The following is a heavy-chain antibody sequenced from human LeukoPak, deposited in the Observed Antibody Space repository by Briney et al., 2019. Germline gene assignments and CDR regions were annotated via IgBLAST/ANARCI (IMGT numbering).Heavy chain of an antibody. CDR2: ISAYNGNT. Sequence: ASVKVSCKASGYTFTSYGISWVRQAPGQGLEWMGWISAYNGNTNYAQKLQGRVTMTTDTSTSTAYMELSRLRSDDTAVYYCARAVRKTYYYDSREKSVGFVWGQGTLVTVSS. J-gene: IGHJ4*02. D-gene: IGHD3-22*01. CDR3: ARAVRKTYYYDSREKSVGFV. V-gene: IGHV1-18*01. CDR1: GYTFTSYG.